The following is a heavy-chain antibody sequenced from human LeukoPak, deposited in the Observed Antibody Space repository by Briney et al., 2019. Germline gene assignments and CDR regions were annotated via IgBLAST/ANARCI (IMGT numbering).Heavy chain of an antibody. CDR2: IYDRGPA. Sequence: PSQTLSLTCTVSGYAITSGGFSWNWIRQPPGKGLEWIGCIYDRGPAYYNPSLKSRFTISVDRPKNQFFLNVTSLTAADTAVYYCARSRQASGLLNSWGQGTLVVVSS. CDR3: ARSRQASGLLNS. V-gene: IGHV4-30-2*01. CDR1: GYAITSGGFS. J-gene: IGHJ4*02.